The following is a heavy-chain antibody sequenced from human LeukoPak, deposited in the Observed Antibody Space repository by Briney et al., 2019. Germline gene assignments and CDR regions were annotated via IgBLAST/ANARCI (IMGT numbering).Heavy chain of an antibody. D-gene: IGHD6-13*01. J-gene: IGHJ4*02. CDR2: ISSSSSYI. CDR3: ASLGVEAAAGVDY. V-gene: IGHV3-21*01. CDR1: GFTFSSYS. Sequence: GSLRLSCAASGFTFSSYSMNWVRRAPGKGLEWASSISSSSSYIYYADSVKGRFTISRDNAKNSLYLQMNSLRAEDTAVYYCASLGVEAAAGVDYWGQGTLVTVSS.